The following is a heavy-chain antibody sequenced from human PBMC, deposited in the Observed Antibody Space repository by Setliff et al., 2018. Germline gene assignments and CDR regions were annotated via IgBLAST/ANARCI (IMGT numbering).Heavy chain of an antibody. D-gene: IGHD2-15*01. V-gene: IGHV1-18*01. J-gene: IGHJ3*01. CDR3: AISSLSICSGGNCPNAFDV. CDR2: ISPHTGNT. CDR1: GYTFDDYG. Sequence: ASVKVSCKTSGYTFDDYGIAWVRQAPGQGLEWMGWISPHTGNTYYTPKLHGRVTLTTDTSARTAYMELRSLSSDDTAVYYCAISSLSICSGGNCPNAFDVWGQGTMVTVSS.